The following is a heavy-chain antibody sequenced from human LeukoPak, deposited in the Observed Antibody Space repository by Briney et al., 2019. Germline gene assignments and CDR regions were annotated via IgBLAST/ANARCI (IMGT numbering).Heavy chain of an antibody. V-gene: IGHV3-48*02. CDR1: GFTFSSYS. CDR2: ITISSSTI. D-gene: IGHD3-10*01. J-gene: IGHJ3*02. Sequence: PGGSLRLSCAASGFTFSSYSMNWVRQAPGRGLGWLSYITISSSTIYYADSVKGRFIISRDNAENSLYLQMNSLRDEDTAVYYCARAGVLDIWGQETMVTVSS. CDR3: ARAGVLDI.